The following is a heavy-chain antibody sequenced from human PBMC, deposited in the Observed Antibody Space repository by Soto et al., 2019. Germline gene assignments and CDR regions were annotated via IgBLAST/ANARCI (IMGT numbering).Heavy chain of an antibody. V-gene: IGHV4-39*01. CDR3: ARRSSSSLGSLFDP. D-gene: IGHD6-6*01. CDR2: MYYTGNK. Sequence: PSETLSLTCTVSGGSISSGGYYWSWIRQPPGKGLEWIGSMYYTGNKNYNPSLESRVTMSVDTSKNQFSLKLSSVTPTDTAVYNCARRSSSSLGSLFDPWGRGILVTVSS. J-gene: IGHJ5*02. CDR1: GGSISSGGYY.